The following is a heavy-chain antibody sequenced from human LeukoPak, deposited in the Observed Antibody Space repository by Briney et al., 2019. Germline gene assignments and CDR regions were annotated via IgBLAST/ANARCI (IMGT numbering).Heavy chain of an antibody. D-gene: IGHD3-10*01. CDR2: IHTSGST. V-gene: IGHV4-4*07. J-gene: IGHJ5*02. Sequence: SETLSLTCTVSGGSISTYYWTWIRQPTGKGLEWIGRIHTSGSTNYNPSLKSRVTMSLDTSKNQFSLKVNSVTAADTAVYYCAKAMVRGVIPFDPWGQGTLVTVSS. CDR1: GGSISTYY. CDR3: AKAMVRGVIPFDP.